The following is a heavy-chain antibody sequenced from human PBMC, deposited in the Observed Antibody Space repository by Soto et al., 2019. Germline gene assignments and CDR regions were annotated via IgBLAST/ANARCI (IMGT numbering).Heavy chain of an antibody. J-gene: IGHJ4*02. CDR1: GFTFSNYA. V-gene: IGHV3-23*01. CDR2: ISDSGGST. CDR3: AKDWSSGYYYFDY. Sequence: GGSLRLSCAASGFTFSNYAMSWVRQAPGKGLEWVSVISDSGGSTYYADSVKGRSTISRDNSKNTLYLEMNSLRAEDTAVYYCAKDWSSGYYYFDYWGQGTLVTVSS. D-gene: IGHD3-22*01.